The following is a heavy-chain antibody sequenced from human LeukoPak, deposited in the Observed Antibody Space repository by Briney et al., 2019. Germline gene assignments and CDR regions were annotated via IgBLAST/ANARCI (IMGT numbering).Heavy chain of an antibody. CDR2: IYYSGST. CDR1: GGSISSSNYF. Sequence: SETLSLTCTVSGGSISSSNYFWGWIRQPPGKGLEWIGSIYYSGSTYYNPSLKSRVTISVDTSKNLFSLKLSSVTAADTAVYYCATGRYYDNVWGSYRPSFDFWGQGTLATVSS. V-gene: IGHV4-39*01. J-gene: IGHJ4*02. D-gene: IGHD3-16*02. CDR3: ATGRYYDNVWGSYRPSFDF.